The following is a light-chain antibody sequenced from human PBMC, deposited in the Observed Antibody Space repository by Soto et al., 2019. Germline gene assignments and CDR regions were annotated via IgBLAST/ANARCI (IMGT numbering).Light chain of an antibody. J-gene: IGLJ3*02. Sequence: QSVLTQPLSASGTPGQRVTISCSGSSSNIGSNTVNWYQQVPGTAPQLLIYSNNQRPSGVPDRFSGSKSGTSASLAISGLQSEDEADYYCAAWDDSLNGPWVFGGGTKLTVL. CDR2: SNN. CDR3: AAWDDSLNGPWV. CDR1: SSNIGSNT. V-gene: IGLV1-44*01.